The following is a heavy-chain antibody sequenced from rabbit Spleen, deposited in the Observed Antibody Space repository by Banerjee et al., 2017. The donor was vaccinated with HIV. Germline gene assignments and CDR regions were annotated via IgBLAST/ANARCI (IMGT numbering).Heavy chain of an antibody. D-gene: IGHD6-1*01. CDR1: GFSFSSSYW. CDR2: IAGSSSGFT. CDR3: ASGADYAYGGYDL. V-gene: IGHV1S45*01. Sequence: QEQLEESGGDLVKPEGSLTLTCTASGFSFSSSYWISWVRQAPGKGLEWISCIAGSSSGFTYSATWAKGRFTISKTSSTTVTLQMTSLTAADTATYFCASGADYAYGGYDLWGPGTLVTVS. J-gene: IGHJ6*01.